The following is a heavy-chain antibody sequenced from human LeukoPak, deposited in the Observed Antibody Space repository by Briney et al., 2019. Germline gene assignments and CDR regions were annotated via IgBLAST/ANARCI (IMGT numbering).Heavy chain of an antibody. CDR3: ATGKRITMVRGVLSLSYYYYYGMDV. V-gene: IGHV1-24*01. Sequence: ASVKVPCKVSGYTLTELSMHWVRQAPGKGLEWMGGFDPEDGETIYAQKFQGRVTMTEDTSTDTAYMELSSLRSEDTAVYYCATGKRITMVRGVLSLSYYYYYGMDVWGQGTTVTVSS. CDR2: FDPEDGET. CDR1: GYTLTELS. D-gene: IGHD3-10*01. J-gene: IGHJ6*02.